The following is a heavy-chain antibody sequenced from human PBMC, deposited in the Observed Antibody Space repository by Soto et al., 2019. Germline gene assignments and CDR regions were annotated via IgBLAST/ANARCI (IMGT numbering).Heavy chain of an antibody. D-gene: IGHD2-8*01. V-gene: IGHV1-69*01. J-gene: IGHJ6*02. CDR1: GGTFSSYA. Sequence: QVQLVQSGAEVKKPGSSVKVSCKASGGTFSSYAISWVRQAPGQGLEWMGGIIPIFGTANYAQKFQGRVTITADESTSTAYMELSSLRSEDTAVYYCARARRVLMVYEPTYYYYGMDVWGQGTTVTVSS. CDR3: ARARRVLMVYEPTYYYYGMDV. CDR2: IIPIFGTA.